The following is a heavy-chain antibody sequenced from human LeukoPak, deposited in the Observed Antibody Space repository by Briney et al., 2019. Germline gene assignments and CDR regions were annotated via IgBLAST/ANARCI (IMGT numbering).Heavy chain of an antibody. D-gene: IGHD3-10*01. J-gene: IGHJ3*01. Sequence: SETLSLTCTVSGGSLSGSSYYWDWIRQSPGTGLEWIGSIYYTGITYSNPSLENRVTISVDTSKNHFSLKVTSVTAADTAVYFCARSAVKFGAFDGWGQGTTVSVSS. V-gene: IGHV4-39*02. CDR2: IYYTGIT. CDR3: ARSAVKFGAFDG. CDR1: GGSLSGSSYY.